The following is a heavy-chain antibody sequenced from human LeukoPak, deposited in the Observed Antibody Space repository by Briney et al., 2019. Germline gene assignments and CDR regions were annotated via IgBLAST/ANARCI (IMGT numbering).Heavy chain of an antibody. CDR2: ISSSGSTI. J-gene: IGHJ5*02. CDR1: GFTFSSYE. Sequence: GGSLRLSCAASGFTFSSYEMNRVRQAPGKGLEWVSYISSSGSTIYYADSVKGRFTISRDNAKNSLYLQMNSLRAEDTAVYYCARGDGPGWFGELSGWFDPWGQGTLVTVSS. V-gene: IGHV3-48*03. CDR3: ARGDGPGWFGELSGWFDP. D-gene: IGHD3-10*01.